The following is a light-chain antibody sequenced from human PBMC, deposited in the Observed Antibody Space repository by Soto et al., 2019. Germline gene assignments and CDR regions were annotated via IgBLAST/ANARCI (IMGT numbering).Light chain of an antibody. Sequence: EIVLTQSPGALSLSPGERATLSCRASQSVSSSYLAWYQQKPGQAPRLLIYGASSRATAIPDRFSGSGSGTDFTFIISRLEPEDFAVYYCQQYVFTFGQGTRLEIK. J-gene: IGKJ5*01. CDR2: GAS. CDR1: QSVSSSY. CDR3: QQYVFT. V-gene: IGKV3-20*01.